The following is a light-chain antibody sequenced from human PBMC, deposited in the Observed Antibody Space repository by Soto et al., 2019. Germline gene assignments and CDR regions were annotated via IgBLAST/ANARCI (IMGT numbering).Light chain of an antibody. Sequence: EIVMTQSPAALSVTPEERAMLSCRASQSISINLAWYQQKPGQAPRLLIYAASNRATGVPARFSGSWSGTEFTLTISSLQSEDFAVYYCQQYNNWITFGQGTRLEI. CDR2: AAS. V-gene: IGKV3-15*01. CDR1: QSISIN. CDR3: QQYNNWIT. J-gene: IGKJ5*01.